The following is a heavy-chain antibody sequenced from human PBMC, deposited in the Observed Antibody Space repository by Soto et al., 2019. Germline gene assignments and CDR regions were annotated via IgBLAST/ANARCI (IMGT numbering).Heavy chain of an antibody. Sequence: GXSVKVSCKASGYTFTSYAMHLVRHTPGQRLEWMGWINAGNGNTKYSQKFQGRVTITRDTSASTAYMELSSLRSEHTAVYYCARDLTSSWYGGNWFDPWGQGTLVTVSS. CDR1: GYTFTSYA. V-gene: IGHV1-3*01. CDR2: INAGNGNT. J-gene: IGHJ5*02. D-gene: IGHD6-13*01. CDR3: ARDLTSSWYGGNWFDP.